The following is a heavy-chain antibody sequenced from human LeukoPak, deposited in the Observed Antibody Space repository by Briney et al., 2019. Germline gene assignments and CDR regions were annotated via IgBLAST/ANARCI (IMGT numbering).Heavy chain of an antibody. CDR1: GFTFSSYA. J-gene: IGHJ4*02. Sequence: GGSLRLSCAASGFTFSSYAMHWVRQAPGKGLEWVAVISYDGSNKYYADSVKGRFTISRDNSKNTLYLQMNSLRAEDTAVYYCAKGGQLLLYWDYFDYWGQGTLVTVSS. CDR2: ISYDGSNK. V-gene: IGHV3-30*04. D-gene: IGHD2-2*02. CDR3: AKGGQLLLYWDYFDY.